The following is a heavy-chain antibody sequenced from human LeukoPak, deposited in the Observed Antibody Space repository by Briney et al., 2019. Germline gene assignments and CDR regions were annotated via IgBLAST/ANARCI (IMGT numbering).Heavy chain of an antibody. CDR2: IKQDGSEK. V-gene: IGHV3-7*03. D-gene: IGHD6-13*01. J-gene: IGHJ2*01. CDR3: ARGPGLGAGKRYLDL. Sequence: PGGSLRLSCAASGFTFSTYWMSWVRQAPGKGLEWVANIKQDGSEKYYVDSVKGRFTISRDNAKNSLSLQMNSLKPEDTALYYCARGPGLGAGKRYLDLWGRGTLVIVSP. CDR1: GFTFSTYW.